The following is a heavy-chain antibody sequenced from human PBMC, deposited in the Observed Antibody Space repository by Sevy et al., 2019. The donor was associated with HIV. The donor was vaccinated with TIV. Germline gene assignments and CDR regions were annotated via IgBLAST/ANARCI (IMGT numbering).Heavy chain of an antibody. J-gene: IGHJ4*02. CDR1: GDSISSNNYY. CDR3: AGSYYNFWNGYYNPFDS. D-gene: IGHD3-3*01. CDR2: VYYTGTT. Sequence: SETLSLTCAVSGDSISSNNYYWGWIRQSPGKGLEWIGIVYYTGTTYYNPSLKSRATISVDTSKSQFSLRLSSVTAAEKAVYFCAGSYYNFWNGYYNPFDSWGQGTLVTVSS. V-gene: IGHV4-39*01.